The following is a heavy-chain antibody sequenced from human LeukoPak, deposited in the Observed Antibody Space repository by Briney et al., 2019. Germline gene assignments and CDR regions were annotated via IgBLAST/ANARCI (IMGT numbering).Heavy chain of an antibody. CDR3: ARPRTHDSSAYYHY. D-gene: IGHD3-22*01. V-gene: IGHV5-51*01. CDR2: IYPGDSDT. CDR1: GYRFSSYW. Sequence: GESLKISCKGSGYRFSSYWIGWVRQMSGKGLEWMGIIYPGDSDTRYSPSFQGQVTISADKSISTAYLQWSSLKASDTAMYYCARPRTHDSSAYYHYWGQGTLVTVSS. J-gene: IGHJ4*02.